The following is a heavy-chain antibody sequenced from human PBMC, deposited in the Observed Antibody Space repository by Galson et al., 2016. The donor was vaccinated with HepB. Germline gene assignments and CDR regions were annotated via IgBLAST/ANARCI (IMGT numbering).Heavy chain of an antibody. Sequence: QSGAEVKKPGASVKVSCKASGYTFTNYDISWVRQASGQGLEWMGWMNPKSGITGYAQKFQGRVTLTRNTSISTAYMELTSLRSEDTAVYFCSRRRGIGTMSRGTSNWFDPWGQGTLVTVSS. CDR1: GYTFTNYD. D-gene: IGHD3-10*01. CDR2: MNPKSGIT. J-gene: IGHJ5*02. CDR3: SRRRGIGTMSRGTSNWFDP. V-gene: IGHV1-8*01.